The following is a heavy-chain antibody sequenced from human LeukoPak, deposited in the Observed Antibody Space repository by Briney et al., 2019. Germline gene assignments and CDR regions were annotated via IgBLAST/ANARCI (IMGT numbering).Heavy chain of an antibody. D-gene: IGHD6-19*01. Sequence: SETLSLTCTVSGGSIETYCWSWIRQPPGKALEWICYITDSGSSNYNPSLRSRVTISVDTSKNQFSLKLTSVTAADTALYYCARAGFFSSGWYWEFGNWGQGILVTVSS. J-gene: IGHJ4*02. CDR3: ARAGFFSSGWYWEFGN. CDR1: GGSIETYC. V-gene: IGHV4-59*01. CDR2: ITDSGSS.